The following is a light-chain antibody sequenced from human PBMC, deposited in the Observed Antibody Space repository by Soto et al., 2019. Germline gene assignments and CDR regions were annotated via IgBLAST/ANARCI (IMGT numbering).Light chain of an antibody. CDR3: GTWDSSLSAGV. J-gene: IGLJ2*01. V-gene: IGLV1-51*01. CDR1: SSNIGNNY. Sequence: QSVLTQPPSVSAAPGRKVTISCSGSSSNIGNNYVSWYQHLPGTAPKLLIYDNNKRPSGIPDRFSGSKSGTSATLGITGLQTGDEADYYCGTWDSSLSAGVFGGGTQLTVL. CDR2: DNN.